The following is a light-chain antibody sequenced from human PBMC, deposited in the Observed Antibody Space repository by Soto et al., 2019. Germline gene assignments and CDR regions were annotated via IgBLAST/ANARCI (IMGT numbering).Light chain of an antibody. V-gene: IGLV1-40*01. CDR1: GSNIGAGSD. Sequence: QSVLTQPPSVSGAPGQRVTISCTGSGSNIGAGSDVHWYQQLPGTAPKLLVYGNNHRPSGVPDRFSGSKSATSASLAITGREAEDEADNYCQSYDISLSGWVFGTGTKVTVL. CDR2: GNN. J-gene: IGLJ1*01. CDR3: QSYDISLSGWV.